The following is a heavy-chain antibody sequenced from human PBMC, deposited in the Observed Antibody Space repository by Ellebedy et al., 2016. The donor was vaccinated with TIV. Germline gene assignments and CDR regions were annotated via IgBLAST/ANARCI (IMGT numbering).Heavy chain of an antibody. D-gene: IGHD6-13*01. V-gene: IGHV3-7*03. J-gene: IGHJ4*02. CDR1: GFTFSNYW. CDR3: ETWGSSWYEYFEY. CDR2: IKQDGSQE. Sequence: GGSLRLSXAVSGFTFSNYWMSWFRQAPGKGLEWVANIKQDGSQEYYGDSVKGRFTSSRDNAKNSLYLQMNSLRAEDTDVYYCETWGSSWYEYFEYWGQGTLVTVSS.